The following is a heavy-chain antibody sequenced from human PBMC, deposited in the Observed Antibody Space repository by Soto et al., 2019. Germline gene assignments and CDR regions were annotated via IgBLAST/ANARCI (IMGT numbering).Heavy chain of an antibody. Sequence: KPSETLSLTCAVYNGSFSGYYWNWIRQFPGKGLEWIGEISHSGTTADYNVSLKSRVTISVDKSKNQSSLKLNSVTAADTAVYYCARGDSGSYFDYWGQGNLVTVSS. CDR1: NGSFSGYY. J-gene: IGHJ4*02. D-gene: IGHD1-26*01. CDR3: ARGDSGSYFDY. V-gene: IGHV4-34*01. CDR2: ISHSGTTA.